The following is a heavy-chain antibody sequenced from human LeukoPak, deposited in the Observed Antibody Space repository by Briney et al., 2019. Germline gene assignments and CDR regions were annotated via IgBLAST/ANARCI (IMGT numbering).Heavy chain of an antibody. D-gene: IGHD6-19*01. CDR2: IKEDGSEK. V-gene: IGHV3-7*03. J-gene: IGHJ4*02. Sequence: GGSLRLSCVVSGFTFRNFWMSWVRQAPGKGLEWVANIKEDGSEKNYVDSVKGRFTTSRDNGRNALYLHMSTLRGEDMAVYYCARGQWLDYWGQGTLVTVSS. CDR3: ARGQWLDY. CDR1: GFTFRNFW.